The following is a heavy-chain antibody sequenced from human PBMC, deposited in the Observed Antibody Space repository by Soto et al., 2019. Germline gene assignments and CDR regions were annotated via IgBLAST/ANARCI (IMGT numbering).Heavy chain of an antibody. J-gene: IGHJ4*02. D-gene: IGHD3-22*01. CDR3: AGSYYYDSIADY. Sequence: SETLSLTCTVSGGSISSYYWSWIRQPPGKGLEWIGYIYYSGSTNYNPSLKSRVTISVDTSKNQFSLKLSSVTAADTAVYYCAGSYYYDSIADYWGQGTLVTVSS. CDR2: IYYSGST. CDR1: GGSISSYY. V-gene: IGHV4-59*01.